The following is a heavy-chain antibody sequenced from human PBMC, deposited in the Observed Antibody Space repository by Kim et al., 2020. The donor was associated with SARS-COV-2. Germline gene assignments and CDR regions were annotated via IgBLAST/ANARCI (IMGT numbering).Heavy chain of an antibody. D-gene: IGHD3-16*01. CDR2: INHSGST. J-gene: IGHJ6*02. V-gene: IGHV4-34*01. CDR3: ARVWYYDYVWGSYGQIYYGMDV. Sequence: SETLSLTCAVYGGSFSGYYWSWIRQPPGKGLEWIGEINHSGSTNYNPSLKSRVTISVDTSKNQFSLKLSSVTAADTAVYYCARVWYYDYVWGSYGQIYYGMDVWGQGTTVTLSS. CDR1: GGSFSGYY.